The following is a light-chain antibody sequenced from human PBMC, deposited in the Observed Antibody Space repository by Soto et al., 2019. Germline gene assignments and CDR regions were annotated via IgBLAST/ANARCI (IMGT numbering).Light chain of an antibody. Sequence: QSALTQPRSVSGSPRQSVTISCTGTSSDVGGYNAVSWYQQYPGKAPQLMIYDVTKRPSGVPDRFSGSKSDNTASLTISGLQAEDEADYYCSSYAGSLTMVFGGGTKVTVL. V-gene: IGLV2-11*01. CDR1: SSDVGGYNA. J-gene: IGLJ3*02. CDR2: DVT. CDR3: SSYAGSLTMV.